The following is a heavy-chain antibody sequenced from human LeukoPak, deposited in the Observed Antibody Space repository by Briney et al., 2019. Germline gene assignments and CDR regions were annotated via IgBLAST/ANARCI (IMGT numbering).Heavy chain of an antibody. V-gene: IGHV3-23*01. J-gene: IGHJ4*02. CDR1: GFTFTSYA. Sequence: GGSLRLSCAASGFTFTSYAMNWVRQAPGKGLEWVSFISGSGDITYYADSVKGRFTISRDNSKKTLYMQMNSLRAEDTALYYCAKPRGESRGASNYWGQGTLVTVSS. D-gene: IGHD1-26*01. CDR2: ISGSGDIT. CDR3: AKPRGESRGASNY.